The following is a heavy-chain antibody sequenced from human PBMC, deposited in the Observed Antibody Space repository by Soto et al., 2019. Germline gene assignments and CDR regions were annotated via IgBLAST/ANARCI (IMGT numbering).Heavy chain of an antibody. J-gene: IGHJ6*02. CDR2: VSPKTGET. D-gene: IGHD2-15*01. V-gene: IGHV1-2*02. CDR3: ARRPMWRQVAQDYGMDV. Sequence: QVQLVQSGSEVKKPGASVTVSCKASGYPFTGYYIHWVRQAPGQGPEWMGWVSPKTGETNYVQKFQGRVTMTPETSTSTAYLELTRLRSDDTAVYYCARRPMWRQVAQDYGMDVRGHGTTVTVS. CDR1: GYPFTGYY.